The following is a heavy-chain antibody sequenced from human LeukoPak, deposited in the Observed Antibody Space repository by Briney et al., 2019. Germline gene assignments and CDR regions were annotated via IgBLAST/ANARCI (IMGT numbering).Heavy chain of an antibody. CDR3: ARGGAARLHFQN. CDR1: GGSISTYH. Sequence: SETLSLTCTVSGGSISTYHWNWIRQPPGKGLEWIGYIYHSGSTNYNPSLQSRVTISVDTSKNQFSLNLNSVTAADTAVYYCARGGAARLHFQNWGQGTLVTVSS. CDR2: IYHSGST. D-gene: IGHD6-6*01. J-gene: IGHJ1*01. V-gene: IGHV4-59*01.